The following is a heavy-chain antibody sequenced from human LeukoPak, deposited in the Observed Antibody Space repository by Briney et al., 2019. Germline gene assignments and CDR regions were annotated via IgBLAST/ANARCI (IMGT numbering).Heavy chain of an antibody. CDR2: IWDDGSIK. V-gene: IGHV3-33*01. J-gene: IGHJ3*02. CDR3: VRDGNFGYDAFDI. D-gene: IGHD3-10*01. Sequence: AGGSLRLSCAASGFTFSSYGMHWVRQAPGKGLEWGAVIWDDGSIKYYADSVKGRCTISRDNSKNTVHLQMNSLRAEDTAVYCCVRDGNFGYDAFDIWGQGTMVIVSS. CDR1: GFTFSSYG.